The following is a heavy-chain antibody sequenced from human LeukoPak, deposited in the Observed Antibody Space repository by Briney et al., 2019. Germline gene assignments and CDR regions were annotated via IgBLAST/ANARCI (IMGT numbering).Heavy chain of an antibody. CDR1: GFTFSVYA. CDR2: IISNGGST. V-gene: IGHV3-64D*06. D-gene: IGHD2-21*02. Sequence: PGGSLRLPCSASGFTFSVYAIHWVRQAPGKGLEYVSTIISNGGSTYYVDSVKGRFTISRDNSKNTVSLQMSSLRAEDTALYYCVKDGLALCGGDCYSYFDYWGQGTLVTVSS. J-gene: IGHJ4*02. CDR3: VKDGLALCGGDCYSYFDY.